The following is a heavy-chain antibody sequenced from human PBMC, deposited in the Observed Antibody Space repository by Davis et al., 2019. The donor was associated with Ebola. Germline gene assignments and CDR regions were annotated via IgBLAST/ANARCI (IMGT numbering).Heavy chain of an antibody. V-gene: IGHV3-74*01. CDR3: ARGHYCTGTTCKAAPMDY. CDR1: GFTFSTYW. Sequence: GESLKISCAASGFTFSTYWMHWVRQAPGKGLVWVSRISSDGSGITYADSVKGRFTISRDNAKNTLYLQMNSLRAEDTAVYYCARGHYCTGTTCKAAPMDYWGQGTLVTVSS. D-gene: IGHD2-8*02. J-gene: IGHJ4*02. CDR2: ISSDGSGI.